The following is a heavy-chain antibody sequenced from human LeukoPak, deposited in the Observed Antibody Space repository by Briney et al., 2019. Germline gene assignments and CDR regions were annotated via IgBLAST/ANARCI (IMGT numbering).Heavy chain of an antibody. J-gene: IGHJ5*02. CDR3: ARGVYNYGGHNWFDP. CDR2: IYHSGST. CDR1: GGSISSSNW. D-gene: IGHD5-18*01. Sequence: KPSGTLSLTCAVSGGSISSSNWWSWVRQPPGKGLEWIGEIYHSGSTNYNPSLKSRVTISVDTSKNQFSLKLSSVTAADTAVYYCARGVYNYGGHNWFDPWGQGTLVTVSS. V-gene: IGHV4-4*02.